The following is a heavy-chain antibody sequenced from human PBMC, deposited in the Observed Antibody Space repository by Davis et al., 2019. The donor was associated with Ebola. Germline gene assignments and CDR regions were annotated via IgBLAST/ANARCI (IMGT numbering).Heavy chain of an antibody. J-gene: IGHJ4*02. CDR3: ARTLGPAYFDY. Sequence: GESLKISCAASGFTFSSYAMHWVRQAPGKGLEYVSAISSNGGSTYYANSVKGRFTISRDNSKNTLYLQMGSLRAEDMAVYYCARTLGPAYFDYWGQGTLVTVS. CDR1: GFTFSSYA. CDR2: ISSNGGST. V-gene: IGHV3-64*01.